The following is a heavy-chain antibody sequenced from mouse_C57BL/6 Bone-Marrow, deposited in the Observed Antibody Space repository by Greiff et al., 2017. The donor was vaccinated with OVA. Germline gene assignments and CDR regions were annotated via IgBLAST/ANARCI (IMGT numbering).Heavy chain of an antibody. J-gene: IGHJ2*01. D-gene: IGHD3-1*01. CDR3: ASWKALTSAYIDY. CDR2: IYPTSGGT. Sequence: VQLQQPGAELVKPGASVKLSCKASGYTFTSYWMHWVKQRPGQGLEWIGKIYPTSGGTNYNEKFKSKATLTVDKSSSTAYMQLSSLTSEDSAVYYCASWKALTSAYIDYWGQGTTLTVSS. CDR1: GYTFTSYW. V-gene: IGHV1-72*01.